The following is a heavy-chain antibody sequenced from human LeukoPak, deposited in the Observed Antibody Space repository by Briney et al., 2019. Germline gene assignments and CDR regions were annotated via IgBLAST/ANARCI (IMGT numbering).Heavy chain of an antibody. CDR1: GGSLSSYY. Sequence: SETLSLTCAGSGGSLSSYYWSWIRQPAGKGLEGIGRIYTSGSTNYNPSLKSRGTMSVDTSKNQYSLMLSSVTASDPPVYYCAIEGSSSWYVDAFDFWVQGTMVTVSS. D-gene: IGHD6-13*01. J-gene: IGHJ3*01. V-gene: IGHV4-4*07. CDR2: IYTSGST. CDR3: AIEGSSSWYVDAFDF.